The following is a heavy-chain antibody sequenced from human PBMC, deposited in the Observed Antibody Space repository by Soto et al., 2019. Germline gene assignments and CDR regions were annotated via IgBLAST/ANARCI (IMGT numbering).Heavy chain of an antibody. J-gene: IGHJ5*02. CDR1: GGSISSYY. CDR2: IYYSGST. Sequence: QVQLQESGPGLVKPSETLSLTCTVSGGSISSYYWSWIRQPPGKGLEWIGYIYYSGSTNYNPSLKSRVTISVDTSKNQFSLKLSSVTAADTAVYYCARGVRGPWVQGTLVTVSS. D-gene: IGHD3-22*01. V-gene: IGHV4-59*01. CDR3: ARGVRGP.